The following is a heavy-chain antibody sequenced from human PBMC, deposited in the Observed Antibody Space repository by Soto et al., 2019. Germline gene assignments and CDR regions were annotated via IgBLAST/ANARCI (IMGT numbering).Heavy chain of an antibody. CDR1: GYSFTSYW. J-gene: IGHJ6*02. CDR2: IYPGDSDT. CDR3: ARTSLGYCSGGSCLFSYGMDV. V-gene: IGHV5-51*01. D-gene: IGHD2-15*01. Sequence: PGESLKISCNGSGYSFTSYWICWVRQMPWKGLEWMGIIYPGDSDTRYSPSFQGQVTISADKSISTAYLQWSSLKASDTAMYYCARTSLGYCSGGSCLFSYGMDVWGQGTTVTVSS.